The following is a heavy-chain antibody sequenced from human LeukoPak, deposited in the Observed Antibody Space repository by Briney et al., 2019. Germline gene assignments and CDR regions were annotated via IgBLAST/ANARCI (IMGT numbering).Heavy chain of an antibody. CDR3: AREGYDILTGYRAAFDY. D-gene: IGHD3-9*01. CDR1: GGSISSYY. J-gene: IGHJ4*02. V-gene: IGHV4-4*07. CDR2: IYTSGST. Sequence: SETLSLTCTVSGGSISSYYWSWIRQPAGKGLEWIGRIYTSGSTNYNPSLKSRVTISVDTSKNQFSLKLSSVTAADTAVYYCAREGYDILTGYRAAFDYWGQGTLVTVSS.